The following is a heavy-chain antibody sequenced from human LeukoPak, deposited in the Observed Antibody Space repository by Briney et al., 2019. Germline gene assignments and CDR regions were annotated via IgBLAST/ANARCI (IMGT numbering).Heavy chain of an antibody. D-gene: IGHD3-10*01. CDR2: INPNSGDT. J-gene: IGHJ4*02. CDR3: ARDRATYGPEYDY. CDR1: GYTFTDYF. V-gene: IGHV1-2*02. Sequence: EASVKVSCKASGYTFTDYFIHWVRQAPGQGLEWMAWINPNSGDTNCAQKFQGRVTMTRDTSITTAYMEVNSLRSDDTAVYYCARDRATYGPEYDYWGQGTLDTVSS.